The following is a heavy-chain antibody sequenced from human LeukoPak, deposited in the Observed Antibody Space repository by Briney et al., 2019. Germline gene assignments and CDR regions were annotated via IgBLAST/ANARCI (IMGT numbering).Heavy chain of an antibody. D-gene: IGHD6-13*01. V-gene: IGHV3-7*03. CDR2: IKQDGSEK. CDR1: GFTFSSYW. CDR3: ARIPSRGGGYSSSWYYYYYYMDV. Sequence: GGSLRLSCAASGFTFSSYWMSWVRQAPGKGLEWVANIKQDGSEKYYVDSVKGRFTISRDNAKNSLYLQMNSLRAEDTAVYYCARIPSRGGGYSSSWYYYYYYMDVWGKGTTVTISS. J-gene: IGHJ6*03.